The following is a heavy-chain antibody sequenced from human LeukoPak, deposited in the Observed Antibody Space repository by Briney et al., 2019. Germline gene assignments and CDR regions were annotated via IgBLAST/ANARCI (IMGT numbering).Heavy chain of an antibody. CDR1: GFIFSPYA. CDR2: ISSEGKTT. D-gene: IGHD5-12*01. CDR3: AKDPPRRGYSASPQEN. V-gene: IGHV3-64*04. J-gene: IGHJ4*02. Sequence: GGSLRLSCSASGFIFSPYAMHWVRQAPGKGLEYVSSISSEGKTTYYADSVKGRFTISRDNSKNTLYLQMNSLRAEDTAVYYCAKDPPRRGYSASPQENWGQGTLVTVSS.